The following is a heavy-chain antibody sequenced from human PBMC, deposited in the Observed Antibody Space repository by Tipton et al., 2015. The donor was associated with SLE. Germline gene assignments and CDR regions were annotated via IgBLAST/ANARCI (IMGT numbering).Heavy chain of an antibody. Sequence: TLSLTCTVSGGSIRSYYWSWIRQPPGKGLEWIGYIYYSGSTNYNPSLKSRVTISVDTSKNQFSLKLSSVTAADTAVYYCARAAGYYSSFFQHWGQGTLVTVS. J-gene: IGHJ1*01. CDR2: IYYSGST. CDR3: ARAAGYYSSFFQH. CDR1: GGSIRSYY. V-gene: IGHV4-59*12. D-gene: IGHD3-9*01.